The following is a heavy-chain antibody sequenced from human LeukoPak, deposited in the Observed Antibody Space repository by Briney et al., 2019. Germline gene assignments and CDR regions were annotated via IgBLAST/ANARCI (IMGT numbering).Heavy chain of an antibody. Sequence: ASVKVSCKASGYTFTSYDINWVRRATGQGLEWMGWMNPNSGNTGYAQKFQGRVTMTRNTSISTAYMELSSLRSEDTAVYYCARLPRRYCGGDCCQDAFDIWGQGTMVTVSS. J-gene: IGHJ3*02. V-gene: IGHV1-8*01. CDR3: ARLPRRYCGGDCCQDAFDI. CDR1: GYTFTSYD. D-gene: IGHD2-21*02. CDR2: MNPNSGNT.